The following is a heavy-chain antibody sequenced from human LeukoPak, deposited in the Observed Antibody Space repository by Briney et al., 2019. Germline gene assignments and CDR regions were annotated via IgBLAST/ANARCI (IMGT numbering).Heavy chain of an antibody. V-gene: IGHV1-8*02. CDR2: MNPNSGNT. D-gene: IGHD3-10*01. J-gene: IGHJ3*02. CDR1: GYTFTIYD. Sequence: ASVKVSCKTSGYTFTIYDVIWVRQATGQGLEWMGWMNPNSGNTGYAQKFQGRVTITRNTSIGTAYMEVSRLRSEDTAVYYCARGGPPFGSGSYHHDAFDIWGQGTMVTVSS. CDR3: ARGGPPFGSGSYHHDAFDI.